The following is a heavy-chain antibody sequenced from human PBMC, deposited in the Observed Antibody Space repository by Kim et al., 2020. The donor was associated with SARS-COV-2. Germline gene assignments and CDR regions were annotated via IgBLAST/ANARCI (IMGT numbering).Heavy chain of an antibody. CDR1: GHTLTDLS. CDR3: ATVFAALVVLPPTKPDAYDI. V-gene: IGHV1-24*01. D-gene: IGHD2-2*02. CDR2: FDPENAER. Sequence: ASVKVSCKVSGHTLTDLSMHWVRQAPGKGLEWMGGFDPENAERIYGEKFQGRATMTEDTSRDTAYMELRSLRSEDTAVYYCATVFAALVVLPPTKPDAYDIWGQGTKVTVSS. J-gene: IGHJ3*02.